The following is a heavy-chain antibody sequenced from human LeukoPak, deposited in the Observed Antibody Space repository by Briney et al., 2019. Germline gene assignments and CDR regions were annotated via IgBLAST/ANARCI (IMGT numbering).Heavy chain of an antibody. CDR3: AKDRAQRGNYYDTSGLRFVY. Sequence: GGSLRLSCAASGFTFSSYWMHWVRQARGKGLVWVSRINSDGSSTSYADCVKGRFTISRDKSKNTLYLQMNSMRAGDTAVYYCAKDRAQRGNYYDTSGLRFVYWGQGALVTDSS. D-gene: IGHD3-22*01. CDR1: GFTFSSYW. V-gene: IGHV3-74*01. J-gene: IGHJ4*02. CDR2: INSDGSST.